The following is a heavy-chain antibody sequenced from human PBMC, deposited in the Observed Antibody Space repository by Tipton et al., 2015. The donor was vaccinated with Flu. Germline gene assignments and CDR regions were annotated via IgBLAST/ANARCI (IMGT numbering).Heavy chain of an antibody. CDR3: ARAQLGYDTYFQH. J-gene: IGHJ1*01. Sequence: SLRLSCAASGFTFSDYYMSWIRQAPGKGLEWVSYISSSGSTIYYADSVKGRFTISRDNAKNSLYLQMNSLRAEDTAVYYCARAQLGYDTYFQHWGQGTLVTVSS. CDR1: GFTFSDYY. CDR2: ISSSGSTI. D-gene: IGHD3-22*01. V-gene: IGHV3-11*01.